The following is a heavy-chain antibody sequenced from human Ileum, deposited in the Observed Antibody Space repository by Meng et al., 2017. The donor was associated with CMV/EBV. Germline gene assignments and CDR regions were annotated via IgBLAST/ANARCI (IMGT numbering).Heavy chain of an antibody. D-gene: IGHD2-21*02. V-gene: IGHV1-18*01. Sequence: SGYTFTSDGITWMRQAPGQGLEWMGWISAYNGNTNYAQKLQGRVTMTTDTSTSTTYMELRSLTSDDTAVYYCARVRAYCGSDCHDYWGQGTLVTVSS. CDR2: ISAYNGNT. CDR3: ARVRAYCGSDCHDY. CDR1: GYTFTSDG. J-gene: IGHJ4*02.